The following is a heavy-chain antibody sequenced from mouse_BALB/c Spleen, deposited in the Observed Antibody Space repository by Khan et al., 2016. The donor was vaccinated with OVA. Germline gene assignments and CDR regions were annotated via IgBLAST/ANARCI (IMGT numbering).Heavy chain of an antibody. CDR2: IWRGGST. CDR1: GFSLTNYG. J-gene: IGHJ4*01. V-gene: IGHV2-5*01. CDR3: AKKGPYYYAMEY. Sequence: QVQLKQSGPGLVQPSQSLSITCTVSGFSLTNYGVHWVRQSPGKGLEWLGVIWRGGSTDYNAAFMSRLSITKDTSKSQVFFKMKSLQADDTAIYYCAKKGPYYYAMEYWGQGTSVTVSS.